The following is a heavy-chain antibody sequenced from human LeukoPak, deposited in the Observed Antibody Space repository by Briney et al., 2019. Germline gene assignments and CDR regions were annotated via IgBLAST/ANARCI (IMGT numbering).Heavy chain of an antibody. CDR3: ARRGYSYGHNWFGP. CDR1: GFTFSSYS. CDR2: ISSSSSTI. Sequence: GGSLRLSCAASGFTFSSYSMNWVRQAPGKGLEWVSYISSSSSTIYYADSVKGRFTISRDNAKNSLYLQMNSLRAEDTAVYYCARRGYSYGHNWFGPWGQGTLVTVSS. V-gene: IGHV3-48*04. D-gene: IGHD5-18*01. J-gene: IGHJ5*02.